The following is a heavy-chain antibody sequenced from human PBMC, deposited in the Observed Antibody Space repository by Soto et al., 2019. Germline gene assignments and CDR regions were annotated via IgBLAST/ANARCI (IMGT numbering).Heavy chain of an antibody. CDR3: AAGHYDFWSGYYNPDYYYYYYGMDV. V-gene: IGHV1-58*01. CDR2: IVVGSGNT. Sequence: ASVKVSCKASGFTFTISAVQWVRQARGQRLEWIGWIVVGSGNTNYAQKFQERVTITRDMSTSTAYMELSSLRSEDTAVYYCAAGHYDFWSGYYNPDYYYYYYGMDVWGQGTTVTVSS. D-gene: IGHD3-3*01. CDR1: GFTFTISA. J-gene: IGHJ6*02.